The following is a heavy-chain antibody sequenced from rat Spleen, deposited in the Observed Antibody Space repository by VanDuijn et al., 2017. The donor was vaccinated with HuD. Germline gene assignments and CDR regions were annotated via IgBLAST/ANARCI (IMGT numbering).Heavy chain of an antibody. Sequence: EVQLVESGGGLVQPGGSLRLSCAASGFTFSDYAMAWVRQAPKKGLEWVATMVHDGTSAYYRDSVKGRFTISRDNAKRTLSLQMDSLRSEDTATYYCARRHYGYTDYFDYWGQGVMVTVSS. CDR3: ARRHYGYTDYFDY. D-gene: IGHD1-9*01. J-gene: IGHJ2*01. V-gene: IGHV5-17*01. CDR2: MVHDGTSA. CDR1: GFTFSDYA.